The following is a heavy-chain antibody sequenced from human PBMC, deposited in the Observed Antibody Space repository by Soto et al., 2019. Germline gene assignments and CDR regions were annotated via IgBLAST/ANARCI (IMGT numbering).Heavy chain of an antibody. CDR1: GYTFTSYA. J-gene: IGHJ4*02. CDR2: INAGNGNT. Sequence: ASVKVSCKASGYTFTSYAMHWVRQAPGQRLEWMGWINAGNGNTKHSQKLQGRVTITTDTSASTAYMELSSLRSEDTAVYYCARDVAAADYWGQGTLVTVSS. V-gene: IGHV1-3*01. D-gene: IGHD6-13*01. CDR3: ARDVAAADY.